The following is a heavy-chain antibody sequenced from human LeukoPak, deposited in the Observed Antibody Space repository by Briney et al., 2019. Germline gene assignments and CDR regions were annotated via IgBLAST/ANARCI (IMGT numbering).Heavy chain of an antibody. J-gene: IGHJ4*02. V-gene: IGHV1-2*02. CDR1: GGTFSSYA. CDR3: ARDPTNWIDY. CDR2: MNPNSGAT. Sequence: GASVKVSCKASGGTFSSYAISWVRQAPGQGLEWMGWMNPNSGATNYAQKFQGRVTMTRDTSSSTAYMELSRLTSDDTAVYYCARDPTNWIDYWGQGTLVTVSS. D-gene: IGHD1-1*01.